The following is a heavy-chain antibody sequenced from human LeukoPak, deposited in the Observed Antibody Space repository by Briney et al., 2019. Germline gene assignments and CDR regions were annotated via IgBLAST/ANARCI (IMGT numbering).Heavy chain of an antibody. CDR2: IYTSGST. Sequence: PSETLSLTCTVSGGSISSYYWSWIRQPAGKGLEWIGRIYTSGSTNYNPSLKSRVTMSVDTSKNQFSLKLSSVTAADTAVYYCARGEGSGWYRRAFDIWGQGTMVTVSS. V-gene: IGHV4-4*07. J-gene: IGHJ3*02. CDR3: ARGEGSGWYRRAFDI. D-gene: IGHD6-19*01. CDR1: GGSISSYY.